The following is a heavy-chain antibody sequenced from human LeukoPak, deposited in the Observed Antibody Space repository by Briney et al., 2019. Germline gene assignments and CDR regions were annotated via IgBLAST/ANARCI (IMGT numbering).Heavy chain of an antibody. J-gene: IGHJ4*02. Sequence: GGSLRLSCAASGFTFSSYAMTWVRQAPGKGLEWVSAISGNGGSTYYADSVKGRFTISRDNSNNTLFLQMNSLRAEDTAVYYCAKGSSIGARITMIDHWGQGSLVTVSS. D-gene: IGHD3-22*01. CDR3: AKGSSIGARITMIDH. CDR2: ISGNGGST. CDR1: GFTFSSYA. V-gene: IGHV3-23*01.